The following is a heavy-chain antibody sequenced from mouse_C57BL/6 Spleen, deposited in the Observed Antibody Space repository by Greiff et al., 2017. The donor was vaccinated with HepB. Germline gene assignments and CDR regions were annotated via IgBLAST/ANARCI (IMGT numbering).Heavy chain of an antibody. D-gene: IGHD4-1*01. Sequence: VQLQESDAELVKPGASVKISCKVSGYTFTDHTIHWMKQRPEQGLEWIGYIYPRDGSTKYNEKFKGKATLTADKSSSTAYMQLNSLASEDSAVYFCARNWDSYYYAMDYWGQGTSVTVSS. CDR1: GYTFTDHT. CDR3: ARNWDSYYYAMDY. J-gene: IGHJ4*01. CDR2: IYPRDGST. V-gene: IGHV1-78*01.